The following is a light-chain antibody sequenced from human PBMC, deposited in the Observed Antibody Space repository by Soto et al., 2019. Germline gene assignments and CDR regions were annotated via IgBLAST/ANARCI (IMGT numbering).Light chain of an antibody. CDR3: MQGSHWHTT. CDR2: KIS. Sequence: DVVMTQSPLSLPVTLGQPATISCRSSQGLVHSDGNTYLSWFQQRPGQSPRRLIYKISNRDSGVPDRFSGSGSGTDFTLKISRVEAEDIGVYYCMQGSHWHTTFG. J-gene: IGKJ1*01. CDR1: QGLVHSDGNTY. V-gene: IGKV2-30*02.